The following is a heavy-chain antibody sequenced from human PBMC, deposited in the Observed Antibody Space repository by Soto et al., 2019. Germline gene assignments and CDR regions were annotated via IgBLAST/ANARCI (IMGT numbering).Heavy chain of an antibody. D-gene: IGHD6-19*01. CDR1: GGTFSSYA. J-gene: IGHJ5*02. CDR3: ARGHSSGWLSGFDP. Sequence: GASVKVSCKASGGTFSSYAISWLRQAPGQGLEWMGGIIPIFGTANYAQKFQGRVTITADESTSTAYMELSSLRSEDTAVYYCARGHSSGWLSGFDPWGQGTLVTVSS. V-gene: IGHV1-69*13. CDR2: IIPIFGTA.